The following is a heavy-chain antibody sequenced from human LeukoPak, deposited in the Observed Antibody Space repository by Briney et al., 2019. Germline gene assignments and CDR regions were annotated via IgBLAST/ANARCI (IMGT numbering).Heavy chain of an antibody. CDR1: GXSISTSNYY. CDR3: ARLVGATTLDY. J-gene: IGHJ4*02. D-gene: IGHD1-26*01. CDR2: IYYSGST. V-gene: IGHV4-39*01. Sequence: SETLSLTCTVSGXSISTSNYYWGWIRQPPGKGLEWIGIIYYSGSTYYNPSLKSRVTISVDTAKNQFSLKVSSVTAADTAVYFCARLVGATTLDYWGQGTLVTVSS.